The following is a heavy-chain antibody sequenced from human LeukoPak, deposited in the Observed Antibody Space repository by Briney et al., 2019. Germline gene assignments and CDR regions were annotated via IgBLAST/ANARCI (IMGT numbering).Heavy chain of an antibody. CDR3: ARDLAPKYDSSGYTYYYGMDV. CDR2: IWYDGSNK. CDR1: GFTFSSYV. V-gene: IGHV3-33*01. Sequence: GGSLRLSCAASGFTFSSYVMHWVRQAPGKGLEWVAVIWYDGSNKYYADSVKGRFTISRDNSKNTLYLQMNSLRAEDTAVYYCARDLAPKYDSSGYTYYYGMDVWGQGTTVTVSS. D-gene: IGHD3-22*01. J-gene: IGHJ6*02.